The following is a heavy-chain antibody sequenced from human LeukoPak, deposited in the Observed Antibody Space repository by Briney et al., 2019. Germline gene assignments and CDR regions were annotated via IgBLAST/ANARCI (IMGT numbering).Heavy chain of an antibody. Sequence: SETLSLTCTVSGGSISSYYWSWVRQPAGKGLEWIGRIYTSGSTNYNPSLKSRVTISADTSKNQFSLKLSSVTAADTAVYYCAREYYDFWSGLNWFDPWGQGTLVTVSS. CDR2: IYTSGST. CDR3: AREYYDFWSGLNWFDP. CDR1: GGSISSYY. V-gene: IGHV4-4*07. J-gene: IGHJ5*02. D-gene: IGHD3-3*01.